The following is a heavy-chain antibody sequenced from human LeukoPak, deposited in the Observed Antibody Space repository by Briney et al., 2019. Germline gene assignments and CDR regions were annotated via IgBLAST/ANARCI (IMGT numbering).Heavy chain of an antibody. V-gene: IGHV1-18*01. CDR1: GYTFTSYG. CDR3: ARDPYYYGSGSYYNDAFDI. CDR2: ISAYNVNT. D-gene: IGHD3-10*01. J-gene: IGHJ3*02. Sequence: GASVKVSCKASGYTFTSYGISWVRQAPGQGLEWMGWISAYNVNTNYAQKLQGRVTMTTDTSTSTAYMELRSLRSDDTAVYYCARDPYYYGSGSYYNDAFDIWGQGTMVTVSS.